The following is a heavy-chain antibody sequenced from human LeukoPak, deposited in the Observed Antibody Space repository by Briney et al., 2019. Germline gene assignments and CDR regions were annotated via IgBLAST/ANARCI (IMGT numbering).Heavy chain of an antibody. CDR2: IIESDGST. D-gene: IGHD3-22*01. CDR3: ARNRRYYDSSGLPHFDY. CDR1: GFPFSSYA. Sequence: PGGSLRLSCAASGFPFSSYAMSWVRQAPGKGLEWVSAIIESDGSTYYADSVKGRFTISRDNSKNTLYLQMNSLRAEDTAVYYCARNRRYYDSSGLPHFDYWGQGTLVTVSS. J-gene: IGHJ4*02. V-gene: IGHV3-23*01.